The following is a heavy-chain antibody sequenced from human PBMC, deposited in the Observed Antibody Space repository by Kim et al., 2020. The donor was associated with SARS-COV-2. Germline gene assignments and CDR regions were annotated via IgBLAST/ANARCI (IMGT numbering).Heavy chain of an antibody. CDR2: K. CDR3: ARGVGWLEFDP. J-gene: IGHJ5*02. V-gene: IGHV3-33*01. Sequence: KHYAESVKRRLTISRDKSKNTLYLRMKSLRAENTAVYYCARGVGWLEFDPWGQGTLVTVSS. D-gene: IGHD6-19*01.